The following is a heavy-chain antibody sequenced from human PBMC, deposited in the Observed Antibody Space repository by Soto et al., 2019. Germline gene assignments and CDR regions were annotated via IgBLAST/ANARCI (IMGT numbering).Heavy chain of an antibody. V-gene: IGHV5-51*01. CDR3: ARQITGNEILTGSRYGYLDL. D-gene: IGHD3-9*01. CDR1: GYDFINCW. J-gene: IGHJ2*01. CDR2: IFPGDSDT. Sequence: PVESLKIAGNTAGYDFINCWNGWAVHMSGRNLEWVAMIFPGDSDTTYSTSCQGRVSVSVDKSSTSAYLHWSGLTASDSGIYYCARQITGNEILTGSRYGYLDLWGRGTRGTVLS.